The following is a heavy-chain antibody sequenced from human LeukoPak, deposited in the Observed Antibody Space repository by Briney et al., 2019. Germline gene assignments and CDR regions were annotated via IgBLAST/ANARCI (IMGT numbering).Heavy chain of an antibody. CDR1: GGSISSYY. CDR3: ARVRDTAMVGFDDAFDI. V-gene: IGHV4-59*01. Sequence: SEALSLTCTVSGGSISSYYWSWIRRPPGKGLEWIGYIYYSGSTNYNPSLKSRVTISVDTSKNQFSLKLSSVTAADTAVYYCARVRDTAMVGFDDAFDIWGQGTMVTVSS. D-gene: IGHD5-18*01. J-gene: IGHJ3*02. CDR2: IYYSGST.